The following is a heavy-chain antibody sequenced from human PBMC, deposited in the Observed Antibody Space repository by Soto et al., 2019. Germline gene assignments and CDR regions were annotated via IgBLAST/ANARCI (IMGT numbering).Heavy chain of an antibody. CDR3: AATRLGY. J-gene: IGHJ4*02. CDR2: IYIDGST. CDR1: GFTVSSNY. D-gene: IGHD5-12*01. V-gene: IGHV3-53*04. Sequence: EVQLVESGGGLVQPGGSLRLSCAASGFTVSSNYMSWVRQAPGKGLEWVSVIYIDGSTYYADSVKGRFTISRNNSKNTLYLQMNSLRTEDTAVYYCAATRLGYWGQGTLVTVSS.